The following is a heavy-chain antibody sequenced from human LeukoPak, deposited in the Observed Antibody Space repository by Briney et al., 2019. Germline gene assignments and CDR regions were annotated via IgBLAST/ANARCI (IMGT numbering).Heavy chain of an antibody. CDR2: ISNDGYTQ. CDR1: GFTFSTYG. D-gene: IGHD3-10*01. J-gene: IGHJ4*02. Sequence: GRSLRLSCEASGFTFSTYGMRWVRQAPGRGLEWVAVISNDGYTQYYADSVKGRFTISRDNSKNALFLQMNSLRAEDTAVYYCSKDWGEYYYGSGSYYNSDGYWGQGTLVTVSS. CDR3: SKDWGEYYYGSGSYYNSDGY. V-gene: IGHV3-30*18.